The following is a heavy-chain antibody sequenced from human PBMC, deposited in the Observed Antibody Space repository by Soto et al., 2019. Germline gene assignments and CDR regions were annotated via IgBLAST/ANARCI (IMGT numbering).Heavy chain of an antibody. CDR1: GFTFSSYG. CDR2: IWYDGSNK. V-gene: IGHV3-33*01. J-gene: IGHJ6*02. Sequence: GGSLRLSCAASGFTFSSYGMHWVRQAPGKGLEWVAVIWYDGSNKYYADSVKGRFTISRDNSKNTLYLQMNSLRAEDTAVYYCARIGGKARYDFWSGYPMDVWGQGTTVTVSS. CDR3: ARIGGKARYDFWSGYPMDV. D-gene: IGHD3-3*01.